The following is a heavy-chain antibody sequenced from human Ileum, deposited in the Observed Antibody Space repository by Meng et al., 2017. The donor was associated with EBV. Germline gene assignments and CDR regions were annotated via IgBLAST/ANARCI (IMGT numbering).Heavy chain of an antibody. Sequence: QGPGPGLVRPSVTLSLTCAVSGGSISSSGNYWSWIRQPPGKGLEWIGHKYHSGSTYYNPSLKSRVTMSVDTSRNQFSLKLSSVTAADTAVYYCARRGGYDILTPVGWFDPWGQGTLVTVSS. V-gene: IGHV4-30-4*01. D-gene: IGHD3-9*01. CDR3: ARRGGYDILTPVGWFDP. CDR2: KYHSGST. J-gene: IGHJ5*02. CDR1: GGSISSSGNY.